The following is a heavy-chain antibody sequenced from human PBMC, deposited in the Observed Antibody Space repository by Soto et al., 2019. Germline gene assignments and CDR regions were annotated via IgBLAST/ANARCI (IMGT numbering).Heavy chain of an antibody. CDR3: ARAPYYYDNSGYYY. Sequence: RLSCAASGFTFSTYSMNWVRQAPGKGLEWVSSISSNSNYIYYADSVKGRFTISRDNAKNSLYLQMNSLRAEDTAVYYCARAPYYYDNSGYYYWGQGTLVTVS. V-gene: IGHV3-21*01. CDR1: GFTFSTYS. D-gene: IGHD3-22*01. CDR2: ISSNSNYI. J-gene: IGHJ4*02.